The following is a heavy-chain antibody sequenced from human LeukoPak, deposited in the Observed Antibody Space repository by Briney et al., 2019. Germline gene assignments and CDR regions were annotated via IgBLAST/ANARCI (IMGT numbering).Heavy chain of an antibody. CDR1: GGSITSYY. J-gene: IGHJ4*02. Sequence: PSETLSLTCTVSGGSITSYYWSWIRQPPGKGLEWIGYIYYSGSTNYNPSLKSRVTISVDTSKNQFSLKLSSVTAADTAVYYCARTTRPYYYDSSGYTDVIDYWGQGTLVTVSS. D-gene: IGHD3-22*01. V-gene: IGHV4-59*08. CDR2: IYYSGST. CDR3: ARTTRPYYYDSSGYTDVIDY.